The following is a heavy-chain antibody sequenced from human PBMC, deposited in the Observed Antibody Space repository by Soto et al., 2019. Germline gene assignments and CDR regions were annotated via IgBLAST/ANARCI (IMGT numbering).Heavy chain of an antibody. D-gene: IGHD3-16*01. CDR1: GFTFSSYW. Sequence: EVQLVESGGGLVQRGGSLRLSCAASGFTFSSYWMAWVRQAPGKGLEWVASINPDGSGRYSVDSVKGRFTISRDNAKDSLFLQMNSLGGEGRAVYYCARHPRKDYGVADYWGQGTLVTVSS. CDR3: ARHPRKDYGVADY. V-gene: IGHV3-7*01. J-gene: IGHJ4*02. CDR2: INPDGSGR.